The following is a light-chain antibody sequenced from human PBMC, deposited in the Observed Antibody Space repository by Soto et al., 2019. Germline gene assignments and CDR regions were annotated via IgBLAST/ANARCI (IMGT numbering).Light chain of an antibody. CDR1: SSNIGAGYD. CDR2: GNS. V-gene: IGLV1-40*01. Sequence: QSVLTQPPSVSGAPGQRVTISCTGSSSNIGAGYDVHWYQQLPGTAPKLLIYGNSNRPSGVPDRFSGSKSGTSASLAITGLQAVDEADYYCQSYDSSLSGSVVFGGGTKVTVL. CDR3: QSYDSSLSGSVV. J-gene: IGLJ2*01.